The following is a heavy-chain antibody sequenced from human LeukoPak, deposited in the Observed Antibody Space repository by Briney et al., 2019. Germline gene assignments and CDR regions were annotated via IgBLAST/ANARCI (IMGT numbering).Heavy chain of an antibody. Sequence: SETLSLTCTVSGGSVSNGSYYWSWIRQPPGEGLEWIGYIYYSGSTNYNPSLKSRVTISVDTSKNQFSLKLSSVTAADTAVYYCASINYYDSSGYYADFDYSGQGTLVTVSS. CDR3: ASINYYDSSGYYADFDY. J-gene: IGHJ4*02. CDR2: IYYSGST. V-gene: IGHV4-61*01. CDR1: GGSVSNGSYY. D-gene: IGHD3-22*01.